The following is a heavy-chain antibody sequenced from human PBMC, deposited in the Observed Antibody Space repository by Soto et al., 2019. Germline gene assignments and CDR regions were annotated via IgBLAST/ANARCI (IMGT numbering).Heavy chain of an antibody. CDR3: ARDRGISGSADYYCSGSWGYFDS. Sequence: QVQLVESGGGVVQPGRSLRLSCVASGLMFSSSGMHWVRQAPGKGLEWVAIIWYDGSNEYYAESVRGRFTISRDNSKNMVYLQMNSLRVEDTAVYYCARDRGISGSADYYCSGSWGYFDSLGPGTLVTVSS. J-gene: IGHJ4*02. D-gene: IGHD3-10*01. V-gene: IGHV3-33*08. CDR2: IWYDGSNE. CDR1: GLMFSSSG.